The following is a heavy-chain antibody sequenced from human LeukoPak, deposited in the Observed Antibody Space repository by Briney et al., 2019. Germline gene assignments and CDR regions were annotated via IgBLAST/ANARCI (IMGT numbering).Heavy chain of an antibody. CDR1: GFTFSSYS. J-gene: IGHJ4*02. V-gene: IGHV3-48*04. D-gene: IGHD2-2*01. CDR3: ARDLPERGYCSSTNCYVGDY. Sequence: PGGSLRLSCAASGFTFSSYSMNWVRQAPGRGLEWVSYISSSSSTIYYADSVKGRFTISRDNAKNSLYLQMNSLRAEDTAVYYCARDLPERGYCSSTNCYVGDYWGQGTLVTVSS. CDR2: ISSSSSTI.